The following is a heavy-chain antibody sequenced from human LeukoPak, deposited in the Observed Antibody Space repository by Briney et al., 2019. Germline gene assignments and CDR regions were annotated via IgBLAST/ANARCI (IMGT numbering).Heavy chain of an antibody. J-gene: IGHJ4*02. CDR3: ARSPILGNALDY. Sequence: SEPLSLTCTVSGGSISSYYWSWIRQPPGKGLEWIGYIYTSGSTNYNPSLKSRVTISVDTSKNQFSLKLSSVTAADTAVYYCARSPILGNALDYWGQGTLVTVSS. D-gene: IGHD3-3*02. V-gene: IGHV4-4*09. CDR1: GGSISSYY. CDR2: IYTSGST.